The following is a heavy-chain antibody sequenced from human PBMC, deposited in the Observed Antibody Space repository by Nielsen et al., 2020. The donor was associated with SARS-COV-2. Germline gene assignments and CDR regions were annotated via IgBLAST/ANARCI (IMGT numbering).Heavy chain of an antibody. Sequence: SETLSLTCTVSGGSISSGGYYWSWIRQHPGKGLEWIGYIYYSGSTYYNPSLKSRVTISVDTSKNQFSLKLSSVTAADTAVYYCARVRPYYFDHWGQGTLVTVSS. J-gene: IGHJ4*02. CDR2: IYYSGST. CDR3: ARVRPYYFDH. V-gene: IGHV4-31*03. CDR1: GGSISSGGYY.